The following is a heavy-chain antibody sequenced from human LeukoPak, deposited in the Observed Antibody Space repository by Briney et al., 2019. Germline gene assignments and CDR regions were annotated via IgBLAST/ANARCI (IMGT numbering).Heavy chain of an antibody. CDR2: ISSSSSYI. D-gene: IGHD6-6*01. CDR3: ASDIAARPSWFDP. V-gene: IGHV3-21*01. J-gene: IGHJ5*02. CDR1: GFTFSSYS. Sequence: GGSLRLSCAASGFTFSSYSMNWVRQAPGKGLEWVSSISSSSSYIYYADSVKGRFTISRDNAKNSLYLQMNSLRAEDTAAYYCASDIAARPSWFDPWGQGTLVTVSS.